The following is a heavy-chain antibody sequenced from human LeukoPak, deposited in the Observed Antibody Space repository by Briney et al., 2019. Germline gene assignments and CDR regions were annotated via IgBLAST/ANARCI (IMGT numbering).Heavy chain of an antibody. J-gene: IGHJ4*02. CDR1: GFTFTTYS. CDR2: ISSTSSYV. D-gene: IGHD6-13*01. Sequence: GGSLRLSCAASGFTFTTYSMNWVRQAPGKGPEWVSSISSTSSYVYYADSVRGRFTISRDNAKNSLYLQMNSLRAEDTAVYYCARAGSSWHNDDYWGQGTLVTVSS. CDR3: ARAGSSWHNDDY. V-gene: IGHV3-21*01.